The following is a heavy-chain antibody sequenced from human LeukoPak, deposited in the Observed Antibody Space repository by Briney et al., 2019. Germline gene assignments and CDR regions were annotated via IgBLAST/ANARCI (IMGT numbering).Heavy chain of an antibody. CDR3: ARRQEGHDY. V-gene: IGHV4-61*02. CDR1: GVSIANTFYY. Sequence: TSQTLSLTCTVSGVSIANTFYYWNWLRQPAGKGLEWIGRIYTTGGTDYNPSLKSRVTISLDTAKNQFSLKMTSVTAADTAVYYCARRQEGHDYWGQGTLVTVSS. CDR2: IYTTGGT. J-gene: IGHJ4*02.